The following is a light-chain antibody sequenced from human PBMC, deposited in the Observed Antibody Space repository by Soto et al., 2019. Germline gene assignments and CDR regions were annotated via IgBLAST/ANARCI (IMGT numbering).Light chain of an antibody. CDR1: SSNIGAGYD. V-gene: IGLV1-40*01. J-gene: IGLJ1*01. Sequence: QSVLRQPPSVSGAPGQRVTISCTGSSSNIGAGYDVHWYQQLPGTAPKLLIYGNSNRPSGVSNRFSGSKSGNTASLTITGLQSEDEADYYCSSYADIYTYVFGTGTKVTVL. CDR2: GNS. CDR3: SSYADIYTYV.